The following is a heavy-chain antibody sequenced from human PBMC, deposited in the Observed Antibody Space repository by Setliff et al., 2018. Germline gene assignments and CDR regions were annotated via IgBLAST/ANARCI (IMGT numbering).Heavy chain of an antibody. V-gene: IGHV4-39*07. J-gene: IGHJ6*02. CDR3: ARVLAAAGYYYYGMDV. Sequence: ASETLSLTCTVSGDSISSSSYYWGWIRQPPGKGLEWIGSIYYSGSTYYNPSLKSRVTISVDTSKNQFSLKLSSVTAADTAVYYCARVLAAAGYYYYGMDVWGQGTTVTVSS. CDR2: IYYSGST. D-gene: IGHD6-13*01. CDR1: GDSISSSSYY.